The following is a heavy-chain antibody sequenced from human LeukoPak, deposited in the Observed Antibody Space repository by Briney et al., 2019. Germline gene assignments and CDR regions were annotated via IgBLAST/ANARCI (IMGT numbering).Heavy chain of an antibody. D-gene: IGHD6-19*01. CDR1: GFTFSSYG. J-gene: IGHJ6*02. CDR2: ISYDGSNK. Sequence: GGSLRLSCAASGFTFSSYGMHWVRQAPGKGLEWVAVISYDGSNKYYADSVKGRFTISRDNSKNTLYLQMNSLRVEDTAVYHCARGGWHYYGLDVWGQGTTVTVSS. CDR3: ARGGWHYYGLDV. V-gene: IGHV3-30*03.